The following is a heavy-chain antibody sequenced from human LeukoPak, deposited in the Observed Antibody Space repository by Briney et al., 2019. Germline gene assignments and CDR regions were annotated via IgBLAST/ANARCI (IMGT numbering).Heavy chain of an antibody. CDR2: INQDGSEK. CDR1: GFTFSSYW. V-gene: IGHV3-7*05. CDR3: ARDRYLYDSAGAYYFDY. D-gene: IGHD3-22*01. J-gene: IGHJ4*02. Sequence: GGSLRLPCAASGFTFSSYWMSWVRQAPGKGLEWVANINQDGSEKYYVDSLKGRFTISRDNAKNSLYLQMNSLRAEDTAVYFCARDRYLYDSAGAYYFDYWGQGTLVPVSS.